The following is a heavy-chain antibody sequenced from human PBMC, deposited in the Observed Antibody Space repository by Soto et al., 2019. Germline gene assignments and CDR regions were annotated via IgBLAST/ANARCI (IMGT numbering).Heavy chain of an antibody. Sequence: EVKLLESGGGLVQPGGSLRLSCASSGLPFSIYSMTWVRRAPGKGLEWVSPITTGGDTTFYADSVKGRFAISRDNTKNPLYLQINNLGAETTAVYYCACFSGSNCFTRLDSWGQGTLVTVSS. CDR1: GLPFSIYS. D-gene: IGHD7-27*01. J-gene: IGHJ5*01. CDR3: ACFSGSNCFTRLDS. CDR2: ITTGGDTT. V-gene: IGHV3-23*05.